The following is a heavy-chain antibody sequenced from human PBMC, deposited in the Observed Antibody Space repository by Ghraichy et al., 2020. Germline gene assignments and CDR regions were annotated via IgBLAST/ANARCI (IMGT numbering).Heavy chain of an antibody. Sequence: ESLNISCTVSGGSISSSSYYWGWIRQPPGKGLEWIGSIYYSGSTYYNPSLKVRVTISVDTSKNQFSLKLSSGTAADTDVYYGARNLVDYYDSSGYYYGAFDIWGQGTMVTVSS. CDR2: IYYSGST. CDR1: GGSISSSSYY. J-gene: IGHJ3*02. D-gene: IGHD3-22*01. CDR3: ARNLVDYYDSSGYYYGAFDI. V-gene: IGHV4-39*01.